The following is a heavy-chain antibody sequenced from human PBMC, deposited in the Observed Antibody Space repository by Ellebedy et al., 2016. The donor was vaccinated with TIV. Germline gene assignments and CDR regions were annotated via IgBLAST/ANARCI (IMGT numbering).Heavy chain of an antibody. Sequence: SETLSLTXTVSSGSISSTTYYWGWIRQPPGKGLEWIGEINHSGSTNYNPSLKSRVTISVDTSKNQFSLKLSSVTAADTAVYYCARGSTRDFWSGYYKGDWFNPWGQGTLVTVSS. J-gene: IGHJ5*02. V-gene: IGHV4-39*07. CDR2: INHSGST. CDR3: ARGSTRDFWSGYYKGDWFNP. CDR1: SGSISSTTYY. D-gene: IGHD3-3*01.